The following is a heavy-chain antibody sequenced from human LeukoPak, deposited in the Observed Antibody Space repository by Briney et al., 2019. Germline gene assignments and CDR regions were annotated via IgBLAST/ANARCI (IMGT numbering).Heavy chain of an antibody. CDR2: ISSSGSTI. V-gene: IGHV3-48*03. D-gene: IGHD6-13*01. J-gene: IGHJ4*02. Sequence: PRGSLRLSCAASGFTFSSYEMNWVRQAPGKGLEWVSYISSSGSTIYYADSVKGRFTISRDNAKNSLYLQMNSLRAEGTAVYYCARVGAPYSSSWDFDYWGQGTLVTVSS. CDR3: ARVGAPYSSSWDFDY. CDR1: GFTFSSYE.